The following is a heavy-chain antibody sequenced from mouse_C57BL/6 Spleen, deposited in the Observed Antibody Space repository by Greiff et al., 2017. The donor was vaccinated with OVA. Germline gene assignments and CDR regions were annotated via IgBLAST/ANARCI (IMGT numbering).Heavy chain of an antibody. J-gene: IGHJ3*01. D-gene: IGHD4-1*01. V-gene: IGHV5-12*01. Sequence: EVQLQESGGGLVQPGGSLKLSCAASGFTFSDYYMYWVRQTPEKRLEWVAYISNGGGSTYYPDTVKGRFTISKDKAKNTLYLQMSRLKSEDTAMYYCASQANWDAWFAYWGKGTLVTVSA. CDR1: GFTFSDYY. CDR3: ASQANWDAWFAY. CDR2: ISNGGGST.